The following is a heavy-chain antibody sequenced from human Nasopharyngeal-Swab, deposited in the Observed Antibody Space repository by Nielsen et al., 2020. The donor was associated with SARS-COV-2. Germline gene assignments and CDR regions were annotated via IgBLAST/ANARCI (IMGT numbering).Heavy chain of an antibody. CDR3: ARDLGRVPSYYGMDV. V-gene: IGHV1-2*04. J-gene: IGHJ6*02. D-gene: IGHD7-27*01. Sequence: WARQAPGQGLEWMGWINPNSGGTNYAQKFQGWVTMTRDTSISTAYMELSRLRSDDTAVYYCARDLGRVPSYYGMDVWGQGTTVTVSS. CDR2: INPNSGGT.